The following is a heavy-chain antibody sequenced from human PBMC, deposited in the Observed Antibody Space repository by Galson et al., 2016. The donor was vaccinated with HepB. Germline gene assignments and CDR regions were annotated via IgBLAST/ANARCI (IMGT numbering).Heavy chain of an antibody. Sequence: SETLSLTCSVSGYSITRGYYWGWIRQPPGKGLEWIGSFYQSGSTYYSPSLKSRVTISIEGSKNQFSLRLRSVTAADTAVYYCARDLGVDNNWYFDLWGRGTLVSVSS. CDR1: GYSITRGYY. D-gene: IGHD3-16*01. J-gene: IGHJ2*01. CDR2: FYQSGST. V-gene: IGHV4-38-2*02. CDR3: ARDLGVDNNWYFDL.